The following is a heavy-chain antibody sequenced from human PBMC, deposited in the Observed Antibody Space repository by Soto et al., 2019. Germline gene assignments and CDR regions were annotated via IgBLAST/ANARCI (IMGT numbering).Heavy chain of an antibody. CDR1: GYTFTSYY. D-gene: IGHD3-22*01. V-gene: IGHV1-46*01. CDR3: AGTGYSSGYYAPFDY. CDR2: INPSGGST. Sequence: VKVSCKAAGYTFTSYYMHWVRQAPGQGLEWMGIINPSGGSTSYAQKFQGRVTMTRDTSTSTVYMELSSLRSEDTAVYYCAGTGYSSGYYAPFDYWGQGTLVTVSS. J-gene: IGHJ4*02.